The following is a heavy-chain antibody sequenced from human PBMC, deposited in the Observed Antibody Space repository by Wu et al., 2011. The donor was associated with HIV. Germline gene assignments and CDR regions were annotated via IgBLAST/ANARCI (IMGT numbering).Heavy chain of an antibody. CDR3: AYRCHHFIVGSYYFDY. CDR1: GGTFSSYA. D-gene: IGHD1-26*01. CDR2: IIPIFGTA. J-gene: IGHJ4*02. Sequence: QVQLVQSGAEVKKPGSSVKVSCKASGGTFSSYAISWVRQAPGQGLEWMGRIIPIFGTANYAQKFQGRVTITADKSTSTAYMELSSLRSEDTAVYYCAYRCHHFIVGSYYFDYWGQGTLVTVSS. V-gene: IGHV1-69*14.